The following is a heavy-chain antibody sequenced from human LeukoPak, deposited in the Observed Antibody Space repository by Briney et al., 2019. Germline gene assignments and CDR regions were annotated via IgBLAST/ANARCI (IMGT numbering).Heavy chain of an antibody. Sequence: SETLSLTCTDSGGSIRSYYWSWIRQPPGKGLEWIGYIHYSGSTNYNPSLKSRVTISVDTSKNHFSLKLSSVTAADTAVYYCASVDYGDSRSAYWGQGTLVTVSS. V-gene: IGHV4-59*01. CDR2: IHYSGST. D-gene: IGHD4-17*01. CDR3: ASVDYGDSRSAY. CDR1: GGSIRSYY. J-gene: IGHJ4*02.